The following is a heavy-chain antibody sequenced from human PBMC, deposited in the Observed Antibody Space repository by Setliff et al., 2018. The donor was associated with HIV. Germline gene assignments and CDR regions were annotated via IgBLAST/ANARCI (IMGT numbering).Heavy chain of an antibody. D-gene: IGHD6-19*01. CDR1: GGSISSGGYF. J-gene: IGHJ4*02. CDR2: VYYSGIT. Sequence: KASETLSLTCTVSGGSISSGGYFWSWIRQLPGKGLEWIGYVYYSGITNYNASLKSRVTISVDTSKNQFSLKVRSVFAADTAMYYCVRDPGYNSGWSGTTFDYWGQGTLVTVS. CDR3: VRDPGYNSGWSGTTFDY. V-gene: IGHV4-61*08.